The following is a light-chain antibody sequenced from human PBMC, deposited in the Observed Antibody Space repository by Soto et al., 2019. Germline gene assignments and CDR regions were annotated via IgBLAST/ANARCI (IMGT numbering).Light chain of an antibody. V-gene: IGKV3-11*01. CDR3: QHRSNWPTIT. CDR2: DSS. CDR1: QSVSIY. J-gene: IGKJ5*01. Sequence: IVLTQSPATLSLSPGERATLSCRASQSVSIYLAWYQQKPGQAPRLLIYDSSNRDAGIPARFSARGSGTDFTLFISNLEPEDSAVYYCQHRSNWPTITFGQGTRLEIK.